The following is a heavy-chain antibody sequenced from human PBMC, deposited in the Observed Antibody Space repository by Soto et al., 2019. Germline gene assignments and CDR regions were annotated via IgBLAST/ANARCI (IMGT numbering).Heavy chain of an antibody. CDR3: ATLCGGACFTDY. D-gene: IGHD2-21*02. CDR2: INTGNGNT. Sequence: QVQLVQSGAEVKKPGASVKVSCRASGYTFTSYTMHCVRQAPGQRLEWMGWINTGNGNTKYSQKLQGRVTITRDTSASTAYMELSSLRSEDTAVYYCATLCGGACFTDYWGQGTLVTVSS. V-gene: IGHV1-3*04. J-gene: IGHJ4*02. CDR1: GYTFTSYT.